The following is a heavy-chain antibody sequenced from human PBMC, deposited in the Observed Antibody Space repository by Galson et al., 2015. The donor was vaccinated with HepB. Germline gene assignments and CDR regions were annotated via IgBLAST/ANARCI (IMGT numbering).Heavy chain of an antibody. V-gene: IGHV1-46*01. D-gene: IGHD6-13*01. CDR2: INPSGGST. CDR3: ASPLGVAAANTHDYYYYGMDV. Sequence: SVKVSCKASGYTFTSYYMHWVRQAPGQGLEWMGIINPSGGSTSYAQKFQGRVTMTRDTSTSTVYMELSSLRSEDTAVYYCASPLGVAAANTHDYYYYGMDVWGQGTTVTVSS. CDR1: GYTFTSYY. J-gene: IGHJ6*02.